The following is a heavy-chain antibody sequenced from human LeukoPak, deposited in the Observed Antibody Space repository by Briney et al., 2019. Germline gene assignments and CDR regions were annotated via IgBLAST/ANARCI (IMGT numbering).Heavy chain of an antibody. Sequence: GGSLRLSCAASGFSFSGNAMAWVRQAPGTGLVWVSAIGSDFNTHYADSVKGRFTISRDNSKNTLYLQMSSLGVEDTAVYYRAKDILQWTFDSWGRGILVTVSS. CDR2: IGSDFNT. CDR1: GFSFSGNA. J-gene: IGHJ4*02. D-gene: IGHD6-19*01. CDR3: AKDILQWTFDS. V-gene: IGHV3-23*01.